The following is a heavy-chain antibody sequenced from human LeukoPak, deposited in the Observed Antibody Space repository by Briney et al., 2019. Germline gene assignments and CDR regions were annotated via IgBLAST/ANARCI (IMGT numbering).Heavy chain of an antibody. CDR3: ATYCDSTSCLGYDY. CDR1: GLTFSRYA. CDR2: INSQGIIT. Sequence: GGSLRLSCAASGLTFSRYAMHWVRQAPGKGLEYVSAINSQGIITYYEDSVKGRFTISRDNSKNTLYLQMGSLRAEDMAVYYCATYCDSTSCLGYDYWGQGTLVTVSS. J-gene: IGHJ4*02. V-gene: IGHV3-64*02. D-gene: IGHD2-2*01.